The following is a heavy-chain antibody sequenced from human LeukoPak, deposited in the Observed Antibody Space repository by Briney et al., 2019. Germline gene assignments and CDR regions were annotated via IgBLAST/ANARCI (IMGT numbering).Heavy chain of an antibody. D-gene: IGHD2-15*01. V-gene: IGHV3-7*01. CDR1: GFPFNSYW. CDR2: IRQDGSDK. Sequence: PGGSLRLSCAASGFPFNSYWMSWVRQAPEKGLEWLANIRQDGSDKQYVDSVKGRFTISRDNAKNTLYLQMNSLSAEDTAVYYCARHSRGSSIDDWGQGPLVTVSS. CDR3: ARHSRGSSIDD. J-gene: IGHJ1*01.